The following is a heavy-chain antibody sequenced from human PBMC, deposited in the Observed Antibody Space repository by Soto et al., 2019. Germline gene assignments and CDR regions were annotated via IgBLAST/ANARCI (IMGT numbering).Heavy chain of an antibody. J-gene: IGHJ6*03. V-gene: IGHV4-59*08. Sequence: SETLSLTCTVSGGSISSYYWSWIRQPPGKGLEWIGYIYYSGSTNYNPSLKSRVTISVDTSKNQFSLKLSSVTAADTAVYYCARRGGICGITIFGLVIRRFDYYYYMDVWGKRTTVTV. CDR3: ARRGGICGITIFGLVIRRFDYYYYMDV. CDR1: GGSISSYY. CDR2: IYYSGST. D-gene: IGHD3-9*01.